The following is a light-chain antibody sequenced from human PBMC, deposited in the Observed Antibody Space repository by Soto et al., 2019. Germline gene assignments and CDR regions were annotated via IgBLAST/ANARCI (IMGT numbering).Light chain of an antibody. Sequence: QSVLAQPASVSGSPGQSITISCSGTSSDVGGYNYVSWYQHHPGKAPKLLIYEVTNRPSGVSNRFSGSKPGNTASLTISGLQAEDEAAYYCKSYTSISTWVFGGGTKLTVL. CDR2: EVT. CDR3: KSYTSISTWV. J-gene: IGLJ3*02. V-gene: IGLV2-14*01. CDR1: SSDVGGYNY.